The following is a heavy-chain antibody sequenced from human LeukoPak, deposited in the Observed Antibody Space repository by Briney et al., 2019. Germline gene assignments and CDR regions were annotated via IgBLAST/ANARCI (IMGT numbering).Heavy chain of an antibody. Sequence: PGGSLRLSCAVSGFTLDDYAMHSVRHVPGKGLEWVSGISWNSDSIVQADSVKGGFTISRDNAKNSLYLQMNSLRAEDTALYYCATNGGGDSGYGNFDYWGQGTLVSVSS. CDR1: GFTLDDYA. CDR3: ATNGGGDSGYGNFDY. CDR2: ISWNSDSI. V-gene: IGHV3-9*01. D-gene: IGHD5-12*01. J-gene: IGHJ4*02.